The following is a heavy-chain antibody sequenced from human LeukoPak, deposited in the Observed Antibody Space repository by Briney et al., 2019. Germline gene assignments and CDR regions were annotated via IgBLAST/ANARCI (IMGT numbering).Heavy chain of an antibody. CDR3: ARGTRDIVVVVAATVWFDP. Sequence: SETLSLTCTVSGGSISSSSYYWSWIRQPPGKGLEWIGEINHSGSTNYNPSLKSRVTISVDTSKNQFSLKLSSVTAADTAVYYCARGTRDIVVVVAATVWFDPWGQGTLVTVSS. CDR1: GGSISSSSYY. J-gene: IGHJ5*02. V-gene: IGHV4-39*07. D-gene: IGHD2-15*01. CDR2: INHSGST.